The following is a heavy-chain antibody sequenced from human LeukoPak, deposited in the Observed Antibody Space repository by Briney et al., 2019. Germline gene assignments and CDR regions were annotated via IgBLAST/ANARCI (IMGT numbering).Heavy chain of an antibody. CDR3: ARQAGVAFDY. J-gene: IGHJ4*02. CDR1: GGSISSSSHY. V-gene: IGHV4-39*01. CDR2: IYYSGST. D-gene: IGHD3-10*01. Sequence: SETLSLTCTVSGGSISSSSHYWGWIRQPPGKGLEWIGSIYYSGSTYYNPSLKSRVTISVDTSKNQFSLKLSSVTAADTAVYYCARQAGVAFDYWGQGTLVTVSS.